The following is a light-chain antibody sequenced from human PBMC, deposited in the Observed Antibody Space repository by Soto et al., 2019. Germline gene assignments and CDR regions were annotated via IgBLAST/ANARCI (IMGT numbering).Light chain of an antibody. CDR1: QSVSNNY. CDR3: QQYSTSPLT. J-gene: IGKJ4*01. V-gene: IGKV3-20*01. Sequence: EIVLTQSPGTLSLSPGERATLSCRASQSVSNNYLAWYQQKPGQAPRLLIFGASIRATGIPARFSGSGSGTDSTLTIDRLEPEDFAVYYCQQYSTSPLTFGGGTKVDIK. CDR2: GAS.